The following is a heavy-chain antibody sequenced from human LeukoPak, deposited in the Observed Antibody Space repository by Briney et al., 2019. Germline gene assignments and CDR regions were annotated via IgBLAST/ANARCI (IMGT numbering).Heavy chain of an antibody. CDR1: GFTFSSHN. J-gene: IGHJ4*02. D-gene: IGHD3-16*01. CDR2: ISSGSGNI. Sequence: GGSLRLSCAASGFTFSSHNINWVRQAPGKGLEWVSSISSGSGNINYADSVMGRFTISRDNAKNSLYLQVNSLRAEDTAVYYCARGPSSTWYYFDYWGQGTLVTVSS. CDR3: ARGPSSTWYYFDY. V-gene: IGHV3-21*01.